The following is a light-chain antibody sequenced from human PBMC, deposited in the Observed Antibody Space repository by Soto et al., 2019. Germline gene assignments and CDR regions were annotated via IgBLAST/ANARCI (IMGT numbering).Light chain of an antibody. Sequence: QSALTQPASVSGSPGQSIAISCTGTSSDIGACDCVSWYQQYPGRAPKLIIFDVNNRPSGVSDRFSGSKSGNTASLTISGLQAEDEADYYCSAHGSSTMFGGGTKLTVL. CDR1: SSDIGACDC. CDR3: SAHGSSTM. CDR2: DVN. V-gene: IGLV2-14*01. J-gene: IGLJ3*02.